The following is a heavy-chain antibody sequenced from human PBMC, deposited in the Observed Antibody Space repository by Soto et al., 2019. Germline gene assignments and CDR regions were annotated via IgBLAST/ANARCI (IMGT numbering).Heavy chain of an antibody. J-gene: IGHJ4*02. Sequence: PSETLSLTCAVYGGSFSGYYWSWIRQPPGKGLEWIGEINHSGSTNYNPSLKSRVTISVDTSKNQFSLKLSSVTAADTAVYYCARERSGTMVRGVTKYFDYWGQGTLVTVSS. D-gene: IGHD3-10*01. CDR3: ARERSGTMVRGVTKYFDY. CDR1: GGSFSGYY. CDR2: INHSGST. V-gene: IGHV4-34*01.